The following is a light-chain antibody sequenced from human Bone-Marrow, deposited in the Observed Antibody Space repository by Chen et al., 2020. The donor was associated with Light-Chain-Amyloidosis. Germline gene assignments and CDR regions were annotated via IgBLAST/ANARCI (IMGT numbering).Light chain of an antibody. J-gene: IGLJ3*02. CDR2: EAK. CDR3: CSYAGRGKM. Sequence: QSALTQPASVSGSPGQSITISCTGSSSDVGTYNLVSWYQHHPGKAPKLIIYEAKKRPSGVSNRLAGSRSGYTASLTISGLEAEDEADYYCCSYAGRGKMFGGGTKLTVL. V-gene: IGLV2-23*01. CDR1: SSDVGTYNL.